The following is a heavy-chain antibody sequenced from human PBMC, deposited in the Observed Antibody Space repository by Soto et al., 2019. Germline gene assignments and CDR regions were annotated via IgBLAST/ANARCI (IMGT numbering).Heavy chain of an antibody. CDR3: AGRDYSRARLQH. J-gene: IGHJ1*01. V-gene: IGHV4-4*02. CDR2: IYLSGNT. D-gene: IGHD6-19*01. Sequence: QVQLQESGPGLVKPSGTLSLTCDVSGASISSSNWWSWVRQPPGQGLEWIGEIYLSGNTNYNPSLQGRVIRSVGKSKNQFSRKLSSVTAADTAVYYGAGRDYSRARLQHWGQGTLVTVSS. CDR1: GASISSSNW.